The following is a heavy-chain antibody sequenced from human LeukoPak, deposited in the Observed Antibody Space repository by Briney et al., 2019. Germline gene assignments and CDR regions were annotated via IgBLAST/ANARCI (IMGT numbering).Heavy chain of an antibody. Sequence: GGSLRLPCAASGFTFSSYEMNWVRQAPGKGLEWVSSISSSSSYIYYADSVKGRFTISRDSAKNSLYLQMNSLRAEDTAVYYCARDRSSGWLDYWGQGTLVTVSS. CDR1: GFTFSSYE. D-gene: IGHD6-19*01. J-gene: IGHJ4*02. V-gene: IGHV3-21*01. CDR2: ISSSSSYI. CDR3: ARDRSSGWLDY.